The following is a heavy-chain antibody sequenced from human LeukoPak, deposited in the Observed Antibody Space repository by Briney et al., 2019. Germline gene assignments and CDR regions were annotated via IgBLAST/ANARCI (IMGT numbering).Heavy chain of an antibody. D-gene: IGHD3-3*01. J-gene: IGHJ4*02. CDR3: ARENFGVALSPIDY. CDR1: GGSVSSGSYY. V-gene: IGHV4-61*01. CDR2: IYYSGST. Sequence: SETLSLTCTVSGGSVSSGSYYWSWIRQPPGKGLEWIGYIYYSGSTNYNPSLKSRVTISVDTSKNQFSLKLSSVTAADTAVYYCARENFGVALSPIDYWGQGTLVTVSS.